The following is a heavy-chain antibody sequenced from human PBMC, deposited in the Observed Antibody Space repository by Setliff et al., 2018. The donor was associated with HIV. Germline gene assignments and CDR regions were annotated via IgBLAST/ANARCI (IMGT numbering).Heavy chain of an antibody. D-gene: IGHD3-10*01. Sequence: GGSLRLSCAASGFTFSGYWMHWVRQAPGKGLVWVSRINRDGSSANYADSVKGRFTISRDNAKNILYLQMDSLRAEDTAVYYCARLRLYNSALDYWGQGTLVTVSS. CDR3: ARLRLYNSALDY. V-gene: IGHV3-74*01. J-gene: IGHJ4*02. CDR1: GFTFSGYW. CDR2: INRDGSSA.